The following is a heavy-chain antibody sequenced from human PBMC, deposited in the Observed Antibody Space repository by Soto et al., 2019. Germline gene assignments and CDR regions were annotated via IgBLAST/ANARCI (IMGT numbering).Heavy chain of an antibody. Sequence: PSETLSLTCTVSGGSISSGDYYWSWIRQPPGKGLEWIGCIYYSGSTYYNPSLKSRVTISVDTSKNQFSLKLTSVTAADTAVYYCARVGYYDSSGYYYFDYWGQGTLVTVSS. D-gene: IGHD3-22*01. CDR2: IYYSGST. CDR1: GGSISSGDYY. CDR3: ARVGYYDSSGYYYFDY. J-gene: IGHJ4*02. V-gene: IGHV4-30-4*02.